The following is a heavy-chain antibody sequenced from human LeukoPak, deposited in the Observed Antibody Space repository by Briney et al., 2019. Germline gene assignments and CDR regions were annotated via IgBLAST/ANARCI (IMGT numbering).Heavy chain of an antibody. D-gene: IGHD3-10*01. J-gene: IGHJ6*02. Sequence: SETLSLTCTVSGGSISSYYWSWIRQPPGKGLEWIGYIYYSGSTNYHPSLKSRVTISVDTSKNQFSLKLSSVTAADTAVYYCARTYGSGSYTPYYYYGMDVWGQGTTVTVSS. V-gene: IGHV4-59*01. CDR3: ARTYGSGSYTPYYYYGMDV. CDR1: GGSISSYY. CDR2: IYYSGST.